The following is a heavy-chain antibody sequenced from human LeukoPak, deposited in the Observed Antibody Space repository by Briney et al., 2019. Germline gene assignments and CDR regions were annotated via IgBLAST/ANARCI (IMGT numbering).Heavy chain of an antibody. CDR2: INHSGST. CDR3: ARVGGGGIDY. V-gene: IGHV4-34*01. CDR1: GGSFSGYY. Sequence: SETLSLTCAVYGGSFSGYYWSWIRQPPGKGLEWIGEINHSGSTNYNPSLKSRVTISVDTSKNQFSLKLSSVTAADTAVYYCARVGGGGIDYWGQGTLVTVSS. J-gene: IGHJ4*02. D-gene: IGHD2-15*01.